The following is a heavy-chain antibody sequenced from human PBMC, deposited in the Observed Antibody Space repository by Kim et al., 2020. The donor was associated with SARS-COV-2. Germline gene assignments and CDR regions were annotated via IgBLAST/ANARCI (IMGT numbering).Heavy chain of an antibody. CDR2: ISWNSGSI. D-gene: IGHD3-22*01. Sequence: GGSLRLSCAASGFTFDDYAMHWVRQAPGKGLEWVSGISWNSGSIGYADSVKGRFTISRDNAKNSLYLQMNSLRAEDTALYYCAKVSRGSGYYHRPEWPYYYYYGMDVWGQGTTVTVSS. J-gene: IGHJ6*02. CDR1: GFTFDDYA. V-gene: IGHV3-9*01. CDR3: AKVSRGSGYYHRPEWPYYYYYGMDV.